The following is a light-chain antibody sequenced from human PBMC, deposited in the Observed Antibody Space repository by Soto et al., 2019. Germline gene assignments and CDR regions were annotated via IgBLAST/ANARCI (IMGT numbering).Light chain of an antibody. CDR2: GAS. CDR3: QQYNNWPLT. Sequence: EMVMTQSPATLSVSPGERATLSCKSSQSVSSNLAWYQQKPGQAPRLLISGASTRATAIPARFSGSGSGTEFPLTISSLRSEDIAIYYCQQYNNWPLTFGQGTRLEIK. J-gene: IGKJ5*01. CDR1: QSVSSN. V-gene: IGKV3-15*01.